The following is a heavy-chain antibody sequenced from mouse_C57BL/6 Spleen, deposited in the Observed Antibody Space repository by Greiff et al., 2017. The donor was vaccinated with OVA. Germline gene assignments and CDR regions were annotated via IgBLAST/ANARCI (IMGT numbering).Heavy chain of an antibody. CDR1: GYTFTDYE. V-gene: IGHV1-15*01. J-gene: IGHJ3*01. D-gene: IGHD2-4*01. CDR2: IDPETGGT. CDR3: TRGNYDYDKAWFAY. Sequence: LVESGAELVRPGASVTLSCKASGYTFTDYEMHWVKQTPVHGLEWIGAIDPETGGTAYNQKFKGKAILTADKSSSTAYMELRSLTSEDSAVYYCTRGNYDYDKAWFAYWGQGTLVTVSA.